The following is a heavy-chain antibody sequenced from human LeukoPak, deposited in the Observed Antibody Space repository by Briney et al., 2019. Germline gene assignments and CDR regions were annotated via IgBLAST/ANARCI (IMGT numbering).Heavy chain of an antibody. V-gene: IGHV3-30*02. Sequence: GGSLRLSCAASGFTFSSYGIHWVRQAPGKGLEWVAFIRYDGSNKYYADSVKGRFTISRDKSKNTLYLQMNSLRAEDTAVYYCEKSGRDGDYGWGQGTLVTVSS. J-gene: IGHJ4*02. CDR2: IRYDGSNK. D-gene: IGHD4-17*01. CDR3: EKSGRDGDYG. CDR1: GFTFSSYG.